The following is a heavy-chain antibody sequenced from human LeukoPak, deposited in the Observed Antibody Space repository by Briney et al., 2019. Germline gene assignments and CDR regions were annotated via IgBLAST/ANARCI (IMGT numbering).Heavy chain of an antibody. D-gene: IGHD4-11*01. CDR2: ISSSSSTI. V-gene: IGHV3-48*01. Sequence: GGSLRLSCAAPGFTFSSYSMNWVRQAPGMGLEWVSYISSSSSTIYYADSVKGRFTISRDNAKNSLYLQMNSLRADDTAVYYCARDIMGGVTTGNYMDVWGKGTTVTVSS. J-gene: IGHJ6*03. CDR1: GFTFSSYS. CDR3: ARDIMGGVTTGNYMDV.